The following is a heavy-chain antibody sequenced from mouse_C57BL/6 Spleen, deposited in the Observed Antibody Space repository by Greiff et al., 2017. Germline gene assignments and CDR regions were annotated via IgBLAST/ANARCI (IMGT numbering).Heavy chain of an antibody. CDR1: GFTFSDYG. CDR2: ISSGSSTI. D-gene: IGHD3-2*02. V-gene: IGHV5-17*01. CDR3: ARETAQAWFAY. Sequence: EVKLMESGGGLVKPGGSLKLSCAASGFTFSDYGMHWVRQAPEKGLEWVAYISSGSSTIYYADTVKGRFTSSRYNAKNTLFLQMTSLRSEDTAMYYCARETAQAWFAYWGQGTLVTVSA. J-gene: IGHJ3*01.